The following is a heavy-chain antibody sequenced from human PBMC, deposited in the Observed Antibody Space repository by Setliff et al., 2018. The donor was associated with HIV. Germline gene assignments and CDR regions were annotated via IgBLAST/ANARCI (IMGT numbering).Heavy chain of an antibody. D-gene: IGHD2-15*01. CDR3: TTEDTAWSTDY. CDR2: IRSNTFGGTT. Sequence: GGSLRLSCATSGFTFGDYALSWVRQAPGKGLEWVAVIRSNTFGGTTDYAAPVKGRFTISRDDSKNTLYLQMNSLKTEDTAVYYCTTEDTAWSTDYWGQGTLVTVSS. J-gene: IGHJ4*02. V-gene: IGHV3-49*04. CDR1: GFTFGDYA.